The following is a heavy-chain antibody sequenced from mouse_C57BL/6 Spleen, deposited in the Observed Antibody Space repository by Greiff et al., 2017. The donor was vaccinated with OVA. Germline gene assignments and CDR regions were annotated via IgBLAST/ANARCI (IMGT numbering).Heavy chain of an antibody. CDR1: GFTFTDYY. J-gene: IGHJ3*01. CDR2: IRNKANGYTT. V-gene: IGHV7-3*01. D-gene: IGHD1-1*01. Sequence: EVQLVESGGGLVQPGGSLSLSCAASGFTFTDYYMSWVRQPPGKALEWLGFIRNKANGYTTEYSASVKGRFTISRDNSQSILYLQMNALRAEDSATYYCARDYGSSGEFAYWGQGTLVTVSA. CDR3: ARDYGSSGEFAY.